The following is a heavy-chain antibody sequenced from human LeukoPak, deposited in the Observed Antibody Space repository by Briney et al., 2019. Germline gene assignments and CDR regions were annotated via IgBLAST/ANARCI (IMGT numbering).Heavy chain of an antibody. Sequence: GGSLRLSCAASGFTFSSYAMHWVRQAPGKGLEWVAVISYDGSNKYYADSVKGRFTISRDNSKNTLYLQMNSLRAEDTAVYYCAGAEYYYDSSGYYDAFDIWGQGTMVTVSS. V-gene: IGHV3-30-3*01. D-gene: IGHD3-22*01. J-gene: IGHJ3*02. CDR1: GFTFSSYA. CDR2: ISYDGSNK. CDR3: AGAEYYYDSSGYYDAFDI.